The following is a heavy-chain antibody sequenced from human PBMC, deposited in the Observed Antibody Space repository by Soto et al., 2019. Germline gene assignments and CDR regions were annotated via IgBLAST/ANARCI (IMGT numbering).Heavy chain of an antibody. CDR1: GGSISSGDYY. V-gene: IGHV4-30-4*01. J-gene: IGHJ6*02. D-gene: IGHD3-9*01. Sequence: QVQLQESGPGLVKPSQTLSLTCTVSGGSISSGDYYWSWIRQPPGKGLEWIGYIYYSGSTYYNPSLKSRVTISVDTSKHQFSLKLSSVTAADTAVYYCAREGRQSYDILTGYYWYGMDVWGQGTTVTVSS. CDR3: AREGRQSYDILTGYYWYGMDV. CDR2: IYYSGST.